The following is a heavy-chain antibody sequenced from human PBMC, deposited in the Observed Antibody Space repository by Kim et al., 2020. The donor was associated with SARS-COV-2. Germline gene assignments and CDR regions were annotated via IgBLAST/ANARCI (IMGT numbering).Heavy chain of an antibody. J-gene: IGHJ4*02. D-gene: IGHD6-19*01. CDR2: LTGSGSHI. Sequence: GGSLRLSCAASGFTFNIYSMNWVRQAPGKGLEWVSSLTGSGSHIYYADSVKGRFTISRDNAKNSVFLQMNSLRAEDTAVYYCARSSSGWPNHFEYWGQGILVTVSS. CDR1: GFTFNIYS. V-gene: IGHV3-21*01. CDR3: ARSSSGWPNHFEY.